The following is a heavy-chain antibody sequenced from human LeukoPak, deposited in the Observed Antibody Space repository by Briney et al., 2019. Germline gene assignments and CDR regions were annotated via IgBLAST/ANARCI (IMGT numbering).Heavy chain of an antibody. Sequence: GGSLRLSCAASGFTFSSYAMAWVRQAQGKGLEWVSSIGNSGVTTYYADSVRGRFTISRDNSKNTLFLQINSLRAEDTAMYYCAKVVGQWVWGQGTMVTVSS. CDR2: IGNSGVTT. J-gene: IGHJ3*01. D-gene: IGHD6-19*01. CDR1: GFTFSSYA. V-gene: IGHV3-23*01. CDR3: AKVVGQWV.